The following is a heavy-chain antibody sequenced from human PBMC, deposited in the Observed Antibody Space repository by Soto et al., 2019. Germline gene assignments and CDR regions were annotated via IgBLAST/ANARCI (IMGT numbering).Heavy chain of an antibody. CDR3: ARDGDSSGYYSGTVGYYYCGMDV. CDR2: ISYDGSNK. Sequence: QVQLVESGGGVVQPGRSLRLSCAASGFTFSSYAMHWVRQAPGKGLEWVAVISYDGSNKYYANSVKGRFTISRDNSKNTLYLQMNSLRAEDAAVYYCARDGDSSGYYSGTVGYYYCGMDVWGQGTTVTVSS. CDR1: GFTFSSYA. V-gene: IGHV3-30-3*01. D-gene: IGHD3-22*01. J-gene: IGHJ6*02.